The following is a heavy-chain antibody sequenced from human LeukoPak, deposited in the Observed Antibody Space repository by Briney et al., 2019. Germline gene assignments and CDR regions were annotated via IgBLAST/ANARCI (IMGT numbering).Heavy chain of an antibody. CDR1: GGSISSSTYY. J-gene: IGHJ5*02. V-gene: IGHV4-39*07. Sequence: SETLSLTCTVSGGSISSSTYYWGWIRQPPGKGLEWIGSIYYSGSTYYSPSLKSRVAISVDTSRNQFSLKLSSVTAADTAVYYCARADNSNYDFWSGYIPNWFDPWGQGTLVTVSS. D-gene: IGHD3-3*01. CDR3: ARADNSNYDFWSGYIPNWFDP. CDR2: IYYSGST.